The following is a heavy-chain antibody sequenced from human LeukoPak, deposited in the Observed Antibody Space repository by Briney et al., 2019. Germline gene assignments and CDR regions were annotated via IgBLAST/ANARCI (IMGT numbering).Heavy chain of an antibody. CDR3: AKDPYSGSYFDY. CDR2: ISGSGGST. Sequence: GGSLRLSCAASGFTFSSYAMSWVRQAPGKGLEWVSAISGSGGSTYYADSVKGRFTISRDNSKNTPYLQMNSLRAEDTAVYYCAKDPYSGSYFDYWGQGTLVTVSS. D-gene: IGHD1-26*01. J-gene: IGHJ4*02. V-gene: IGHV3-23*01. CDR1: GFTFSSYA.